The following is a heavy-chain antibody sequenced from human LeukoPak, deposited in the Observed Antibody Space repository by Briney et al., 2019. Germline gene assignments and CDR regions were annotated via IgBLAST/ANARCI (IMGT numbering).Heavy chain of an antibody. CDR1: GFTFSSYW. CDR2: IKQDGSER. J-gene: IGHJ4*02. Sequence: GGSLRLSRAASGFTFSSYWMSWVRQAPGKGREWVANIKQDGSERYYVDPVKGRFTIYRDNAKNSLYLQMNSLRAEDTAVYYCAKDQVGATTGEIDYWGQGTLVTVSS. D-gene: IGHD1-26*01. V-gene: IGHV3-7*01. CDR3: AKDQVGATTGEIDY.